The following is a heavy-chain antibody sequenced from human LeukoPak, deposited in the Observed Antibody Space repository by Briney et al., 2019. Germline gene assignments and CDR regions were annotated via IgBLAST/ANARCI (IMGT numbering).Heavy chain of an antibody. Sequence: GGSLRLSCAAAGFTFPRHAMSWARRAPGKGLEWVASSAGSGGSTHYADSVKGRFTISRDNSQNTVYLHMNSLRADDTAVYYCAQEHFDTSGYYSRFDNWGQGILVTVSS. V-gene: IGHV3-23*01. D-gene: IGHD3-22*01. CDR3: AQEHFDTSGYYSRFDN. CDR1: GFTFPRHA. CDR2: SAGSGGST. J-gene: IGHJ4*02.